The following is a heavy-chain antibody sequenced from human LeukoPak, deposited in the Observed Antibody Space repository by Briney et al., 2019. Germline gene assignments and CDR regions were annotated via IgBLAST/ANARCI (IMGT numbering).Heavy chain of an antibody. V-gene: IGHV4-39*07. D-gene: IGHD3-16*02. J-gene: IGHJ4*02. CDR1: GGSISDNNYY. CDR3: GAAGGVIGQIDY. Sequence: AETLSLTCSVSGGSISDNNYYWGWIRQPPGRGLEWIGNIYYRGNTFYSPSLKSRVTVSVDTSKNQFSLKLRSVTAADTAVYYCGAAGGVIGQIDYWGQGTLVTVSS. CDR2: IYYRGNT.